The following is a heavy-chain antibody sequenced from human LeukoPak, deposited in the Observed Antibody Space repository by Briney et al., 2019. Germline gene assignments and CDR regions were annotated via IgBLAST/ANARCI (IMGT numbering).Heavy chain of an antibody. J-gene: IGHJ4*02. V-gene: IGHV4-39*01. D-gene: IGHD5-18*01. CDR3: ARLTEYSYGVFDS. CDR1: GGSIDSSSHY. Sequence: PSETLSLTCTVSGGSIDSSSHYWGWIRQPPGKGLEWIGNIFYRGDTYYDPSLKSRVTMSVDVSNNQFSLKLNSVAAADTAVYFCARLTEYSYGVFDSWGQGALVTVSS. CDR2: IFYRGDT.